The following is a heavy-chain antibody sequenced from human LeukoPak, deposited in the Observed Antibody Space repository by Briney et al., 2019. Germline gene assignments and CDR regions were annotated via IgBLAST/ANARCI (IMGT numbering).Heavy chain of an antibody. CDR1: GGSISSYY. CDR2: THYSGST. J-gene: IGHJ6*03. Sequence: SETLSLTCTVSGGSISSYYWSWIRQPPGKGLEWIGYTHYSGSTKYNPSLKSRLTISVDTSKNQFSLKLSSVTAADTAVYYCARETSQKGAHYLDVWGKGTTITISS. CDR3: ARETSQKGAHYLDV. V-gene: IGHV4-59*01. D-gene: IGHD3-16*01.